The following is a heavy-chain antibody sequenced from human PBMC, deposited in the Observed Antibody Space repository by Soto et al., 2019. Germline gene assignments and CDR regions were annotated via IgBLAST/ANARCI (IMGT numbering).Heavy chain of an antibody. CDR2: ISYDGNDK. V-gene: IGHV3-30-3*01. Sequence: PGVSLRLSCAASGFTFSNFAMHWVRQAPGKGLEWVAVISYDGNDKYHADSVKGRFTVSRDNSKNTLYVQMNSLRPEDTAIYYCACDGTTTVPAGFDYWDQGAMVSVSS. D-gene: IGHD2-2*01. J-gene: IGHJ4*02. CDR3: ACDGTTTVPAGFDY. CDR1: GFTFSNFA.